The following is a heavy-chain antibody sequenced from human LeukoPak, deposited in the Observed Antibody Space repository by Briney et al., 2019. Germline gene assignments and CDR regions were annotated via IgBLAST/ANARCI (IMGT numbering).Heavy chain of an antibody. Sequence: IYPGDSDTRYSPSFQGQVTISADKSTSTAHLQWSSLKASDTAMYYCARRRGDYYYYYGMDVWGQGTTVTVSS. CDR2: IYPGDSDT. J-gene: IGHJ6*02. D-gene: IGHD3-16*01. V-gene: IGHV5-51*01. CDR3: ARRRGDYYYYYGMDV.